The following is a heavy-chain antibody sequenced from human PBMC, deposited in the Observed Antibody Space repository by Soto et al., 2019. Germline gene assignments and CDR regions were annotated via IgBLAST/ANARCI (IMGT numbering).Heavy chain of an antibody. CDR3: ARNDVDTSMVFDY. D-gene: IGHD5-18*01. Sequence: QVQLHESGPGLVKPSQTLSLTCSVSGCSISRGGYYWSWLRQHAGTGLEWIGYVHHSGTTFYKSSLRSRVSMSIDTSKNLFYLNLTSVTAADKAIYYCARNDVDTSMVFDYWGQGSLVTVSS. V-gene: IGHV4-31*03. J-gene: IGHJ4*02. CDR1: GCSISRGGYY. CDR2: VHHSGTT.